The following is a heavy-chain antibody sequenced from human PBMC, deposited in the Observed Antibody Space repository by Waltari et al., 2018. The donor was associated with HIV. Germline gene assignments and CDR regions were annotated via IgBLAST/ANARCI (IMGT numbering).Heavy chain of an antibody. V-gene: IGHV1-2*02. Sequence: QDQLVQSGDEVKKPGASVKVPCKACGFTFPGNYIHWVRQAPGQGPEWMAWINANTGGTNSAQKFQGRVTVTRDTSGTTAFMELSGLRYDDTAVYYCAREKKLGLDGMDVWSQGTTVIVSS. CDR1: GFTFPGNY. D-gene: IGHD3-16*01. CDR2: INANTGGT. CDR3: AREKKLGLDGMDV. J-gene: IGHJ6*02.